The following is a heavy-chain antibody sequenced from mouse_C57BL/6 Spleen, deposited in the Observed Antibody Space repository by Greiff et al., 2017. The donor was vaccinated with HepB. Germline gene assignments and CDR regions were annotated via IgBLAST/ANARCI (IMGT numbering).Heavy chain of an antibody. V-gene: IGHV1-82*01. CDR1: GYAFSSSW. Sequence: VQLVESGPELVKPGASVKISCKASGYAFSSSWMNWVKQRPGKGLEWIGRIYPGDGDTNYNGKFKGKATLTADKSSSTAYMQLSSLTSEDAAVYFCARRRNEDFDYWGQGTTLTVSS. CDR2: IYPGDGDT. J-gene: IGHJ2*01. CDR3: ARRRNEDFDY.